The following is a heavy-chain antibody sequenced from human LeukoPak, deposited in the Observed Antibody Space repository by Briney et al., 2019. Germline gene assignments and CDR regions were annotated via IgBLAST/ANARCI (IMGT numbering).Heavy chain of an antibody. CDR2: IGGSGGST. CDR3: ARDDNCSGGSCYFDGLMSFDY. V-gene: IGHV3-23*01. J-gene: IGHJ4*02. CDR1: GFTFSSYA. Sequence: GGSLRLSCAASGFTFSSYAMSWVRQAPGKGLEWVSSIGGSGGSTYYADSVKGRFTISRDNSKNTLYLQMNSLRAEDTAVYYCARDDNCSGGSCYFDGLMSFDYWGQGTLVTVSS. D-gene: IGHD2-15*01.